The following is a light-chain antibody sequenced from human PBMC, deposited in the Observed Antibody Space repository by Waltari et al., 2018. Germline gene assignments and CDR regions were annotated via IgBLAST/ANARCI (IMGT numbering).Light chain of an antibody. V-gene: IGKV1-NL1*01. CDR3: QQYYERPHT. J-gene: IGKJ2*01. CDR1: QGSGYS. Sequence: DIQMTQSPSSLSASVGYSVTITCRTRQGSGYSVAWYQQKQGKAPRLLVHSASTLHSGVPLRFSGSGSGTQYTLTISSLQPEDCATYYCQQYYERPHTFGQGTRVEI. CDR2: SAS.